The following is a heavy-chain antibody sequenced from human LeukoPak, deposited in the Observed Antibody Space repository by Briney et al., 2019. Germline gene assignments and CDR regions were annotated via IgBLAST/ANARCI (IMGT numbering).Heavy chain of an antibody. CDR3: ARDGGYRAIDY. CDR2: ISSSSSYI. D-gene: IGHD5-12*01. Sequence: GGSLRLSCAASGFTFSSYSINWVRQAPGEGLEWVSSISSSSSYIYYADSVKGRFTISRDNAKNSLYLQMNSLRAEDTAVYYCARDGGYRAIDYWGQGTLVTVSS. CDR1: GFTFSSYS. J-gene: IGHJ4*02. V-gene: IGHV3-21*01.